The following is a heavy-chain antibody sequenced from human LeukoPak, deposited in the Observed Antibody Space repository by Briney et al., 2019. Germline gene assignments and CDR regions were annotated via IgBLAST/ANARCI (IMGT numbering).Heavy chain of an antibody. CDR1: GLTFTSYT. Sequence: GGSLTLSCVVSGLTFTSYTMDWVRQAPGKGLEWLSSISSSSNDIYYADSVKGRFTISRDNAKNPVLLQMNSLRAEDTALYYCAIIRGRNSWGQGTLVTVSS. D-gene: IGHD3-10*01. CDR2: ISSSSNDI. V-gene: IGHV3-21*01. J-gene: IGHJ4*02. CDR3: AIIRGRNS.